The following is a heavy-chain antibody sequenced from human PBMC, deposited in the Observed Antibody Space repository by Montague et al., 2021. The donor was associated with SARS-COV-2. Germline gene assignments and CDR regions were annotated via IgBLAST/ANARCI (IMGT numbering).Heavy chain of an antibody. D-gene: IGHD6-13*01. V-gene: IGHV4-59*01. CDR3: ARVGRSSSWYEVAFDV. J-gene: IGHJ3*01. CDR2: IYNSGST. Sequence: SETLSLTCTVSGGSISSYSWTWIRQPPGKGLEWIGYIYNSGSTNYNPSLTSRVTISVDTSKNQFSLKLSSVAAADTAVYYCARVGRSSSWYEVAFDVWGQGTMVTVSS. CDR1: GGSISSYS.